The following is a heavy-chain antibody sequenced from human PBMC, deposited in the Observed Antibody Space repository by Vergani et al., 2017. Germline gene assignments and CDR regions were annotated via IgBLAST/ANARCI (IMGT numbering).Heavy chain of an antibody. CDR3: AKERLGVGFDP. V-gene: IGHV1-69*08. D-gene: IGHD7-27*01. Sequence: QVQLVQSGAEVKKPGSSVKVSCKASGGTFSSYTISWVRQAPGQGLEWMGRIIPILGISNYAQKFQGRVTITADGSTSTAYMELNSLRSEDTAMYYCAKERLGVGFDPWGQGTLVTVSS. CDR2: IIPILGIS. J-gene: IGHJ5*02. CDR1: GGTFSSYT.